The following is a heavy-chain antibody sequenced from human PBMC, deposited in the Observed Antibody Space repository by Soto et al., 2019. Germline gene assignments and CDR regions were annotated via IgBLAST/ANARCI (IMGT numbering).Heavy chain of an antibody. CDR2: ITSDSGDI. Sequence: EVQLVESGGGLVKPGGSLRLSCTASGFTFNRSTMNWVRQAPGKGPEWVSSITSDSGDINYADAVRGRFTISRDNAKNSLYLQMSSLGAEDTAVYYCARASEGDFWSGYYYGMDVWGQGTMVTVSS. V-gene: IGHV3-21*02. D-gene: IGHD3-3*01. CDR1: GFTFNRST. CDR3: ARASEGDFWSGYYYGMDV. J-gene: IGHJ6*02.